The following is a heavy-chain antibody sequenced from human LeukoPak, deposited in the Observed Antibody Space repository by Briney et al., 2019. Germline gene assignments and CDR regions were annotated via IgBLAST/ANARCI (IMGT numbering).Heavy chain of an antibody. J-gene: IGHJ6*03. CDR1: GGTFSSYA. CDR3: ASARLDGAAGPYYYYYMDV. V-gene: IGHV1-69*05. D-gene: IGHD6-13*01. Sequence: SVKVSCKASGGTFSSYAISWVRQAPGQGLEWTGGIIPIFGTANYAQKFQGRVTTTTDESTSTAYMELSSLRSEDTAVYYCASARLDGAAGPYYYYYMDVWGKGTTVTVSS. CDR2: IIPIFGTA.